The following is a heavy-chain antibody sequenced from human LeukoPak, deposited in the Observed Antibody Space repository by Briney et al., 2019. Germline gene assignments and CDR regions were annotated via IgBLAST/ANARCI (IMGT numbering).Heavy chain of an antibody. J-gene: IGHJ4*02. D-gene: IGHD2-2*02. Sequence: PGRSLRLSCAPSGFTFSSYAMHWVRQAPGKGLEWVAVISYDGSNKYYADSVKGRFTISRDNSKNTLYLQMNSLKAEDTAVYYCARGVVVPAAIDYWGQGTLVTVSS. CDR1: GFTFSSYA. CDR2: ISYDGSNK. CDR3: ARGVVVPAAIDY. V-gene: IGHV3-30-3*01.